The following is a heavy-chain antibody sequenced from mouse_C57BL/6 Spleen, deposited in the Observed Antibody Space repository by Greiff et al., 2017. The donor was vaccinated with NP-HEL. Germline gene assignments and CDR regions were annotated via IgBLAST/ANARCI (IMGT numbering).Heavy chain of an antibody. V-gene: IGHV1-26*01. CDR2: INPNNGGT. D-gene: IGHD1-1*01. J-gene: IGHJ1*03. Sequence: EVQLHQSGPELVKPGASVKISCKASGYTFTDYYMNWVKQSHGKSLEWIGDINPNNGGTSYNQKFKGKATLTVDKSSSTAYMELRSLTSEDSAVYYCAKAPDYGSSYGYFDVWGTGTTVTVSS. CDR1: GYTFTDYY. CDR3: AKAPDYGSSYGYFDV.